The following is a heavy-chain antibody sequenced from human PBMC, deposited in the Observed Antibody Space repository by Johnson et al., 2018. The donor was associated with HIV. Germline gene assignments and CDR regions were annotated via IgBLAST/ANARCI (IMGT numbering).Heavy chain of an antibody. D-gene: IGHD6-19*01. J-gene: IGHJ3*02. CDR3: ARYEAVAPGSAFDI. CDR2: IKQAGSEK. CDR1: GFTFDDYA. V-gene: IGHV3-7*01. Sequence: VQLVESGGGVVRPGGSLRLSCVASGFTFDDYAMSWVRQAPGKGLAWVANIKQAGSEKYYVDSVMGRFTISRDNAKNSLYLQMNSLRAEDTAVYYCARYEAVAPGSAFDIWGQGTMVTVSS.